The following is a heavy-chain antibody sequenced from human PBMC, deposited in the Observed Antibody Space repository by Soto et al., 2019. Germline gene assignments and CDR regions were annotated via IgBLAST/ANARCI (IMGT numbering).Heavy chain of an antibody. D-gene: IGHD7-27*01. CDR2: ISGGGVNT. CDR3: VKDQTGYLVWYFKL. Sequence: EMQLSESGGGFIQPGGSLRLSCAASGFDFDRHAINWVRQAPGEGLEWVSSISGGGVNTYYADSVKGRFTITRATIKNTVFLQMNTLRVEDTAFYYCVKDQTGYLVWYFKLWGRGTLVTVSS. J-gene: IGHJ2*01. CDR1: GFDFDRHA. V-gene: IGHV3-23*01.